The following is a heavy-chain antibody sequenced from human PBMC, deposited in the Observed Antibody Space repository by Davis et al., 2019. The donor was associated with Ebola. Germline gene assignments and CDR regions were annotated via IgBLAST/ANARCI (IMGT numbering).Heavy chain of an antibody. CDR1: GGSISSYY. J-gene: IGHJ4*02. Sequence: PSETLSLTCTVSGGSISSYYWSWIRQPPGKGLEWIGYIYYSGSTNYNPSLKSRVTISVDTSKNQFSLKLSSVTAADTAVYYCARALKGGGFDYWGQGTLVTVSS. CDR2: IYYSGST. V-gene: IGHV4-59*01. CDR3: ARALKGGGFDY. D-gene: IGHD3-16*01.